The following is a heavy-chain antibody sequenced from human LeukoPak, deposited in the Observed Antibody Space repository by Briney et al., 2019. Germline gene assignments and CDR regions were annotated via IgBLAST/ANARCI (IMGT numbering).Heavy chain of an antibody. D-gene: IGHD3-22*01. CDR1: GFTFSSYW. CDR2: INGVGTST. Sequence: GGSLRLSCAASGFTFSSYWMHWVRQVPGKGLVWVSRINGVGTSTSYADSVKGRFTISRDNAKNTLFLQMNSLRAEDTAVYYCARVRGYDTSDYDYWGQGTLVTVSS. J-gene: IGHJ4*02. V-gene: IGHV3-74*01. CDR3: ARVRGYDTSDYDY.